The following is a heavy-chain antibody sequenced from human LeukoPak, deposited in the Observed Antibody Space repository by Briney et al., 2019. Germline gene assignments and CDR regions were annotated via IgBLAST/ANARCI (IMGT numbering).Heavy chain of an antibody. Sequence: GSLRLSCTASGFTISTYWMSWVRQAPGKGLEWVGEVFHTGSRNYSPSLKGRITISIDKYKSQFYLQLNSVTAADAAVYFCSRRNSLYDAFDIWGPGRLIAVSS. V-gene: IGHV4-4*01. CDR2: VFHTGSR. J-gene: IGHJ3*02. CDR3: SRRNSLYDAFDI. CDR1: GFTISTYW.